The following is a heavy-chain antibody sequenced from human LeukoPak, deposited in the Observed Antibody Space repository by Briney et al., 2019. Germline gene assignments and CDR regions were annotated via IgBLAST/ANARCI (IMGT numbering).Heavy chain of an antibody. Sequence: PGGSLRHSCAASGFTFDDYAMHWVRQAPGKGLEWVSGISWNSGSIGYADSVKGRFTISRDNAKNSLYLQMNSLRAEDTALYYCAKGLGGGVLMVYAAIDFWGQGTLVTVSS. V-gene: IGHV3-9*01. CDR1: GFTFDDYA. D-gene: IGHD2-8*01. CDR2: ISWNSGSI. CDR3: AKGLGGGVLMVYAAIDF. J-gene: IGHJ4*02.